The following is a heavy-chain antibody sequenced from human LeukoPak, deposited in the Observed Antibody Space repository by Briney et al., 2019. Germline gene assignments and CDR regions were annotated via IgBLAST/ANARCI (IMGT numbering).Heavy chain of an antibody. D-gene: IGHD3-22*01. CDR1: GGSISSGGYY. CDR3: ARDGNDSSGYSSLGFDP. V-gene: IGHV4-31*03. CDR2: IYYSGST. J-gene: IGHJ5*02. Sequence: SETPSLTCTVSGGSISSGGYYWRWIRQHPGKGLEWIVYIYYSGSTYYNPSLKSRVTISVDTSKNQFSLKLSSVTAADTAVYYCARDGNDSSGYSSLGFDPWGQGTQVTVSS.